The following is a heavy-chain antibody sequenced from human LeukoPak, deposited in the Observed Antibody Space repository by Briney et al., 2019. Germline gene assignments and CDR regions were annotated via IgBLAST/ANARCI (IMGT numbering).Heavy chain of an antibody. D-gene: IGHD3-22*01. V-gene: IGHV3-7*01. CDR1: GFTFSSYW. CDR3: ARDRSGYSTYYFDY. Sequence: GGSLRLSCAASGFTFSSYWMSWVRQAPGKGLELVANIKEDGSEKYYVDSVKGRFTISRDKAKNSLYLQMNRLRAEDTAVYYCARDRSGYSTYYFDYWGQGTLVTVSS. CDR2: IKEDGSEK. J-gene: IGHJ4*02.